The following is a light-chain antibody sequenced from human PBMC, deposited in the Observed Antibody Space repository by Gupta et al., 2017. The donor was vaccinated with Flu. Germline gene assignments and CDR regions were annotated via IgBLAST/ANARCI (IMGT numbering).Light chain of an antibody. CDR2: DAS. V-gene: IGKV3-11*01. Sequence: VLTQSPATVSVSPGQRATLSCRASQNINNFLTWYQQKPGQAPRLLIYDASNRATGVPARFSGSGSGTDXTLTINXLEPDDFAVYYCQQRSDWPRFTFGXGTKVDF. CDR3: QQRSDWPRFT. J-gene: IGKJ3*01. CDR1: QNINNF.